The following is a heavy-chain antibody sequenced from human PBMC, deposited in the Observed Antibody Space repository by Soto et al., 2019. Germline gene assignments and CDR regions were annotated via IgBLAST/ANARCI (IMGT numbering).Heavy chain of an antibody. D-gene: IGHD3-22*01. CDR3: ARGSITMIPPNNWFDP. J-gene: IGHJ5*02. Sequence: ASVKVSCKASGYTFTSYYMHWVRQAPGQGLEWMGIINPSGGSTSYAQKFQGRVTMTRDTSTSTVYMELSSLRSEDTAVYYCARGSITMIPPNNWFDPWGQGTLVTVSS. CDR1: GYTFTSYY. CDR2: INPSGGST. V-gene: IGHV1-46*01.